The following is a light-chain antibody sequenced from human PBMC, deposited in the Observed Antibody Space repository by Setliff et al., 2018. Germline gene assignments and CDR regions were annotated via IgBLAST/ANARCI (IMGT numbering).Light chain of an antibody. V-gene: IGLV1-40*01. J-gene: IGLJ1*01. CDR2: GNS. CDR3: QSYGGSLSGYV. Sequence: QSALTQPASVSGSPGQSITISCTGSSSDIGAGFSVHWYQQLPGTAPKLLIYGNSNRPSGVPDRFSGSKSGTSASLAITGLQAEDEADYYCQSYGGSLSGYVFGTGTKVTVL. CDR1: SSDIGAGFS.